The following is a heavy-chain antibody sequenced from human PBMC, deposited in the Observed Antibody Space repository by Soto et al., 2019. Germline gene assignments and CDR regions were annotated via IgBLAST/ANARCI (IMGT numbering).Heavy chain of an antibody. D-gene: IGHD3-10*01. CDR3: ARGPGSGSYYTVYYGMDV. CDR1: GGSISSGDYY. CDR2: IYYSGST. J-gene: IGHJ6*02. Sequence: SETMSLTCTVSGGSISSGDYYWSWIRQPPGKGLEWIGYIYYSGSTYYNPSLKSRVTISVDTSKNQFSLKLSSVTAADTAVYYCARGPGSGSYYTVYYGMDVWGQGTTVTVSS. V-gene: IGHV4-30-4*01.